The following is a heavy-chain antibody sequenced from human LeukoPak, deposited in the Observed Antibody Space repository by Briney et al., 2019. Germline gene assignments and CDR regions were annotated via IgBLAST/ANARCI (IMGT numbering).Heavy chain of an antibody. CDR2: IRQDGSEK. Sequence: PGGSLRLSCAASGFTFSSYWMSWVRQAPGKGLQWVANIRQDGSEKYYVDSVKGRFTISRDNVKNSLYLQMNSLRAEDTAVYFCARDYYDTTGPLTYWGQGTLVTVSS. D-gene: IGHD3-22*01. V-gene: IGHV3-7*01. CDR3: ARDYYDTTGPLTY. CDR1: GFTFSSYW. J-gene: IGHJ4*02.